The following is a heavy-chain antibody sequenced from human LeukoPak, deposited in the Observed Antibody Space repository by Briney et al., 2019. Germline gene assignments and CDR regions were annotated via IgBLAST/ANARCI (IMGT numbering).Heavy chain of an antibody. CDR3: ARDKVVGATVFDY. Sequence: GGSLRLSCAASGFTFSSYWMSWVCQAPGKGLEWVANIKQDGGEKYYVDSVKGRFTISRDNAKTSLYLQMNSLRAEDTAVYYCARDKVVGATVFDYWGQGTLVTVSS. V-gene: IGHV3-7*01. CDR2: IKQDGGEK. J-gene: IGHJ4*02. D-gene: IGHD1-26*01. CDR1: GFTFSSYW.